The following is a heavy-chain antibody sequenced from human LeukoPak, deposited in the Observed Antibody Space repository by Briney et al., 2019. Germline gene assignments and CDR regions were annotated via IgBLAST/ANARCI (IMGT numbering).Heavy chain of an antibody. V-gene: IGHV7-4-1*02. CDR2: INTNTGNP. CDR1: GYSFTNYA. D-gene: IGHD6-6*01. CDR3: ARAHSYSTSSLPGY. J-gene: IGHJ4*02. Sequence: GASVKVSCKASGYSFTNYAMNWVRQAPGQGLEWMGWINTNTGNPTYAQGFTGRFVFSLDTSVSTAYLQISSLKAEDTAVYYCARAHSYSTSSLPGYWGQGTLVTVSS.